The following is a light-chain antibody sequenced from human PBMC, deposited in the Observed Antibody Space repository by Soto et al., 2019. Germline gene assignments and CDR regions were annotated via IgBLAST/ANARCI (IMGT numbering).Light chain of an antibody. CDR3: SSYAGSNNRYV. CDR2: EVS. Sequence: QYALTQPPSASGSPGQSVTISCTGTSVDVGGYNFVSWYQEHPGKAPKLIIYEVSKRPSGVPDRFSGSKSGNTASLTVSGLQAEDEADYYCSSYAGSNNRYVFGTGTKLTAL. V-gene: IGLV2-8*01. J-gene: IGLJ1*01. CDR1: SVDVGGYNF.